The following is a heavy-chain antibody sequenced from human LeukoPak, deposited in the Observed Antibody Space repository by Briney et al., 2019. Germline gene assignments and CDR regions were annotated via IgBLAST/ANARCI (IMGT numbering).Heavy chain of an antibody. D-gene: IGHD6-19*01. V-gene: IGHV5-51*01. CDR1: GCSFITYW. J-gene: IGHJ4*02. CDR3: ARHRGGSGWYFDY. CDR2: IYPGDSDA. Sequence: GASPQTFCKGSGCSFITYWIGWVRQMPGKGLEWLGVIYPGDSDARYSPSFQGQVTVSADKSINTAYLQWSSLKAADTAMYYCARHRGGSGWYFDYWGQGTLVTVSS.